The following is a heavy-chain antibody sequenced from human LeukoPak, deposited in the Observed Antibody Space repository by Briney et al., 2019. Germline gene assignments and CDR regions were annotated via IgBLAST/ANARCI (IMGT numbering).Heavy chain of an antibody. CDR2: INPNSGGT. V-gene: IGHV1-2*06. J-gene: IGHJ4*02. CDR3: ARAPSYRYNYFDY. Sequence: GASVKVSCKASGYIFTGYYMHWVRQAPGQGLEWMGRINPNSGGTNYAQKFQGRVTMTRDTSISTAYMELSRLRSDDTAVYYCARAPSYRYNYFDYWGQGTLVTVSS. CDR1: GYIFTGYY. D-gene: IGHD3-16*02.